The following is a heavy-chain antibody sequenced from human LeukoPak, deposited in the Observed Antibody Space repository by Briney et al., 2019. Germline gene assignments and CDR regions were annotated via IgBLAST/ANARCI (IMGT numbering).Heavy chain of an antibody. V-gene: IGHV4-34*01. CDR1: GGSFSGYY. J-gene: IGHJ4*02. D-gene: IGHD5-24*01. Sequence: IPSETLSLTCAVYGGSFSGYYWSWICQLPGKGQEWVGEINHSGSTNYNPSLKSRVTISVDTSKNQFSLKLSSVTAADTAVYYCARGERWLQPGGYYFDYWGQGTLVTVSS. CDR2: INHSGST. CDR3: ARGERWLQPGGYYFDY.